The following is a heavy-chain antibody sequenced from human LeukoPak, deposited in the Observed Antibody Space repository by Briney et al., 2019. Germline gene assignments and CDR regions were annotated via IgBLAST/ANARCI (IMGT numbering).Heavy chain of an antibody. D-gene: IGHD3-16*01. V-gene: IGHV1-2*02. J-gene: IGHJ6*03. CDR2: INPTSGGT. CDR1: GYTFTGYY. Sequence: ASVKVSFKASGYTFTGYYMHWVRQAPGQGIEWVGWINPTSGGTNYAQNFRGRVNMTRTTYISTACMGPRRLRSDDTAVYYCARGAYDSPGRGRYYYYYYMDVWGKGTTVTVSS. CDR3: ARGAYDSPGRGRYYYYYYMDV.